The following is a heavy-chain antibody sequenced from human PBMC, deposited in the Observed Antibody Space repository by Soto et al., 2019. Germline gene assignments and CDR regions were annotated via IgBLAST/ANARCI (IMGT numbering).Heavy chain of an antibody. J-gene: IGHJ4*02. CDR2: IYWDDDK. CDR1: GFSLSTSGVG. V-gene: IGHV2-5*02. CDR3: AYRDALSFHFDY. D-gene: IGHD2-2*01. Sequence: QITLKESGPTLVKPTQTLTLTCTFSGFSLSTSGVGVGWIRQPPGKALEWLAFIYWDDDKAYSPSLKSRLTITKDTSRNQVVLTMTNMDPVDTATYYCAYRDALSFHFDYWGQGTLVTVSS.